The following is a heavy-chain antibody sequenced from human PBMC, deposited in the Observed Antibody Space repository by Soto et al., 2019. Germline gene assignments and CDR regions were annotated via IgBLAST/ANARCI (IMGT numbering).Heavy chain of an antibody. D-gene: IGHD3-16*01. V-gene: IGHV3-33*01. CDR1: GFTFSSYG. Sequence: GGSLRLFCAASGFTFSSYGMHWVRQAPGKGLEWVAVIWYDGSNKYYADSVKGRFTISRDNSKNTLYLQMNSLRAEDTAVYYCARGARLGGYYYYYMDVWGKGTTVTVSS. J-gene: IGHJ6*03. CDR3: ARGARLGGYYYYYMDV. CDR2: IWYDGSNK.